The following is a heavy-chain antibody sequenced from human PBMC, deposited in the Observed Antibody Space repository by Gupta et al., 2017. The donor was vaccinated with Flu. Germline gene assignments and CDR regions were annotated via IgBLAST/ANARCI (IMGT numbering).Heavy chain of an antibody. CDR3: VRPRQTQVGTGGFDS. CDR2: IWPGDSDT. D-gene: IGHD1-1*01. CDR1: GYIFTSHW. V-gene: IGHV5-51*03. J-gene: IGHJ4*02. Sequence: EVRLVQSGAEVKKSGESLTISCEASGYIFTSHWIGWVRQRSGKGLEWMAIIWPGDSDTRYSLSFQGQVTISVDKSRNTVYLDWRSLKASDTAIYDCVRPRQTQVGTGGFDSWGQGTLVTVS.